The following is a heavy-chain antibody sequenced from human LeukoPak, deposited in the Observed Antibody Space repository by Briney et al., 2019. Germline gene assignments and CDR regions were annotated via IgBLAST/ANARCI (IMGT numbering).Heavy chain of an antibody. D-gene: IGHD6-6*01. CDR1: GFTFDDYA. Sequence: PGGSLRLSCAASGFTFDDYAMHWVRQAPGKGLEWVSGISWNSGSIGYADSVKGRFTISRDNAKSSLYLQMNSLRAEDTALYYCAKAPEYSSSSRWYYFDYWGQGTLVTVSS. CDR3: AKAPEYSSSSRWYYFDY. V-gene: IGHV3-9*01. CDR2: ISWNSGSI. J-gene: IGHJ4*02.